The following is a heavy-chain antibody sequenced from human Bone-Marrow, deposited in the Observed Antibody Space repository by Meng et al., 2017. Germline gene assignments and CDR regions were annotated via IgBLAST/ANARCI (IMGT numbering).Heavy chain of an antibody. Sequence: QVQLQQWGAGPLKPSETLSLTCDVSGASLNGYYWTWIRQPPGKGLEWIGEINHSGSPDYNTSLKSRVTISVDTSKNQFSLKLSSVTAADTAVYYCARHLLVGATLNWFDPWGQGTLVTVSS. CDR3: ARHLLVGATLNWFDP. CDR2: INHSGSP. D-gene: IGHD1-26*01. V-gene: IGHV4-34*01. J-gene: IGHJ5*02. CDR1: GASLNGYY.